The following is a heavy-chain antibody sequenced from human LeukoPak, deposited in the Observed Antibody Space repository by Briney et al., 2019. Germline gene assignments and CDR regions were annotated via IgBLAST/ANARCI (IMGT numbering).Heavy chain of an antibody. V-gene: IGHV6-1*01. CDR1: GDSVSSNSAA. D-gene: IGHD6-13*01. Sequence: SQTLSLTCAISGDSVSSNSAAWNWIRQSPSRGLEWLGRTYYRSKWYNDYAVSVKSRITINPDTSKNQFSLQLNSVTPEDTAVYYSARGAWSSSWSGDDAFDIWGQGTMVTVSS. J-gene: IGHJ3*02. CDR2: TYYRSKWYN. CDR3: ARGAWSSSWSGDDAFDI.